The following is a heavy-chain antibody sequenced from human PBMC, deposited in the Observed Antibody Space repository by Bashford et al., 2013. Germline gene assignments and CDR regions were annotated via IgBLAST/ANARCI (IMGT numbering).Heavy chain of an antibody. D-gene: IGHD3-22*01. CDR2: IYWNDDK. Sequence: SGPTLVKPTQTLTLTCTFSGFSLSTSGVGVGWIRQPPGKALEWLALIYWNDDKRYSPSLKSRLSITKDTSSNQVVLTVSNVDPGDTATYFCARSLLDNFDSWGQGIMVTVSS. CDR1: GFSLSTSGVG. V-gene: IGHV2-5*01. J-gene: IGHJ4*02. CDR3: ARSLLDNFDS.